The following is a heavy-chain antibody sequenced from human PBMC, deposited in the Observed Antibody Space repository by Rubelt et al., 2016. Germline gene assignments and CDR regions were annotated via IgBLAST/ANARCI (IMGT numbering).Heavy chain of an antibody. CDR2: INQDGSEK. V-gene: IGHV3-7*02. Sequence: PGGSLRLSCAASGLTLSNYWMSWVRQAPGKGLEWVANINQDGSEKNYVESVKGRFTISRDNAKNSLYLQVNILRAEDTAVYYCARVYSSYVDYWGRGTLVTVSS. CDR3: ARVYSSYVDY. CDR1: GLTLSNYW. D-gene: IGHD4-11*01. J-gene: IGHJ4*02.